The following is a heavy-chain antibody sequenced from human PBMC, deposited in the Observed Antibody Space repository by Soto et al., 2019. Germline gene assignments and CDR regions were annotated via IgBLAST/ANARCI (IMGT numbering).Heavy chain of an antibody. CDR1: GYTFTNYW. CDR3: ARVWEMATVEACDY. CDR2: IYPGDSDT. D-gene: IGHD1-26*01. J-gene: IGHJ4*02. V-gene: IGHV5-51*01. Sequence: XESLKISCMVSGYTFTNYWIAWVRQMPGKGLEWMGIIYPGDSDTRYSPSFQGRVTISVDKSINTASLQWSSLKASDSAMYYCARVWEMATVEACDYWGQGTLVTV.